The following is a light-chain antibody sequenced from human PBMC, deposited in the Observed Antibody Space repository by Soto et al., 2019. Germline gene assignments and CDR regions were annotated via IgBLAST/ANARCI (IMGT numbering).Light chain of an antibody. CDR2: DVS. CDR1: SSDVGGYNY. J-gene: IGLJ1*01. Sequence: QSALTQPRSVSGSPGQSVTISCTGTSSDVGGYNYVSWYQQHPGKAPKLMIYDVSTRPSGVPDRFSGSKSGNTASLTISGLQAEDEAEYYCCSYAGSYSYVFGTGTKLTVL. CDR3: CSYAGSYSYV. V-gene: IGLV2-11*01.